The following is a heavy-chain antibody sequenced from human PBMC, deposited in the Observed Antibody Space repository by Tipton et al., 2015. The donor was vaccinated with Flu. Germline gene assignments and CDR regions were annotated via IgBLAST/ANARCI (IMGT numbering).Heavy chain of an antibody. V-gene: IGHV5-51*01. J-gene: IGHJ5*02. CDR3: ARRVYGDYPQKAPLNSWFDP. Sequence: EVQLVQSGAEVKKPGESLKISCKGSGYSFTSYWIGWVRQMPGKGLEWMGIIYPGDSDTRYSPSFQGQVTISADKSISTAYLQWSSLKASAPAMYYCARRVYGDYPQKAPLNSWFDPWGQGTLVTVSS. CDR2: IYPGDSDT. D-gene: IGHD4-17*01. CDR1: GYSFTSYW.